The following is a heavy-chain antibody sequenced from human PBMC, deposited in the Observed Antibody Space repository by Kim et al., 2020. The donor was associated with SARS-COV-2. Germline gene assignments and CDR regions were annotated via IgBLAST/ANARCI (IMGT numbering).Heavy chain of an antibody. V-gene: IGHV1-18*01. CDR1: GYNFTTYS. J-gene: IGHJ4*02. Sequence: ASVKVSCKAFGYNFTTYSISWVRQAPGQGLEYMGWFSAYNGNRNYAQKVQGRVTMTTDTSTSVAYMELRSLRSDDTAVYYCARLLGGGSYYDYWGQGTLVTVSS. CDR2: FSAYNGNR. CDR3: ARLLGGGSYYDY. D-gene: IGHD3-10*01.